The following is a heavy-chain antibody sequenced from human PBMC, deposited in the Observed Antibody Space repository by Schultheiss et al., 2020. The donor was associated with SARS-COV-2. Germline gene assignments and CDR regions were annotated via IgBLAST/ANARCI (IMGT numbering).Heavy chain of an antibody. D-gene: IGHD3-22*01. CDR3: ARTTYYYDSSGYLYYFDY. J-gene: IGHJ4*02. V-gene: IGHV2-5*01. Sequence: SGPTLVKPTQTLTLTCTFSGSSLSTSGVGVGWIRQPPGKALEWLALIYWNDDKRYSPSLKSRLTITKDTSKNQVVLTMTNMDPVDTATYYCARTTYYYDSSGYLYYFDYWGQGTLVTVSS. CDR2: IYWNDDK. CDR1: GSSLSTSGVG.